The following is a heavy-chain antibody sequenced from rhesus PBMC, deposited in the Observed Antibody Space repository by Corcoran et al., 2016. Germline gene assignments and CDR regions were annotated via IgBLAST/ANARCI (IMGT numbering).Heavy chain of an antibody. CDR2: INSGGGGT. Sequence: EVQLVETGGGLVQPGGSLKLSCAASGFTFSSYGMSWVRQAPGKGLEWVSAINSGGGGTDYADSVKGRFTISRDNSKNTLSLQMNSLRAEDTAVYYCAKEQLGNFDYWGQGVLVTVAS. V-gene: IGHV3S5*01. CDR1: GFTFSSYG. CDR3: AKEQLGNFDY. D-gene: IGHD7-45*01. J-gene: IGHJ4*01.